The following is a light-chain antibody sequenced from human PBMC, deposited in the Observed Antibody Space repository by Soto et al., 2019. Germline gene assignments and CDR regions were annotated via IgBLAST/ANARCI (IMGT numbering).Light chain of an antibody. J-gene: IGLJ1*01. CDR3: SSYTSSSTLFV. CDR1: SSDVGGYNY. Sequence: QSALTQPASVSGSPGQSITISCTGTSSDVGGYNYVSWYQQHPGKAPKLMIYDVSNRPSEVSKRFSGSKSGNTASLTISGLQAEDEADYYCSSYTSSSTLFVFGTGTKLTVL. V-gene: IGLV2-14*01. CDR2: DVS.